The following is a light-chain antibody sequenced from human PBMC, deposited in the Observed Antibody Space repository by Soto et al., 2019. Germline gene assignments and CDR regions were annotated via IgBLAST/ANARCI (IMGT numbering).Light chain of an antibody. J-gene: IGKJ2*01. V-gene: IGKV3-20*01. CDR2: GAS. CDR3: QQYDRSSPMYI. CDR1: QSVSSSY. Sequence: EIVLTQSPGTLSLSPGERAALCCRASQSVSSSYLAWYQQKPGQAPRLLIYGASSRATGIPDRFSGSGSGTDFTLTISRLEPEDFAVYYCQQYDRSSPMYIFGQGTKLEFK.